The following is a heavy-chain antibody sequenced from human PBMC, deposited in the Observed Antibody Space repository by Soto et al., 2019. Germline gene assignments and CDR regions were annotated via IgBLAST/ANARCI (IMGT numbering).Heavy chain of an antibody. CDR3: ARLVSVTFYYYYYMDV. CDR2: TYYSGST. CDR1: GCSISSSSYY. V-gene: IGHV4-39*01. D-gene: IGHD4-17*01. J-gene: IGHJ6*03. Sequence: SETLSLXCTVSGCSISSSSYYWGWIRQPPGKGLEWIGSTYYSGSTYYNPSLKSRVTISVDTSKNQFSLKLSSVTAADTAVYYCARLVSVTFYYYYYMDVWGKGTTVTVSS.